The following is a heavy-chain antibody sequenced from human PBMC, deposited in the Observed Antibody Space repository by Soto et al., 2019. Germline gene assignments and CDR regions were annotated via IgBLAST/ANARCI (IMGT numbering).Heavy chain of an antibody. Sequence: SETLSLTCPVSGGSIRSSSYYWGWIRQPPGKGLEWIGSIYYSGSTYYNPSLKSRVTISVDTSKNQFSLKLSSVTAADTAVYYCAVDYGDYGGDFDYWGQGTLVTVSS. CDR2: IYYSGST. CDR1: GGSIRSSSYY. J-gene: IGHJ4*02. V-gene: IGHV4-39*01. D-gene: IGHD4-17*01. CDR3: AVDYGDYGGDFDY.